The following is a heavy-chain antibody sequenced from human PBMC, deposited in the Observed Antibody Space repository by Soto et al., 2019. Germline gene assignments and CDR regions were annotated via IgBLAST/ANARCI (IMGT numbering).Heavy chain of an antibody. D-gene: IGHD4-17*01. CDR1: GFTFSNAW. CDR2: IKSKTDGGTT. Sequence: EVQLVESGGGLVKPGGSLRLSCAASGFTFSNAWMSWVRQAPGKGLEWVGRIKSKTDGGTTDYAAPVKGRFTISRDDSKNTLYLQMNSLKTEDTAVYYCTTDGIMTTVTTWYPARRVNRAIDYWGQGTLVTVSS. V-gene: IGHV3-15*01. CDR3: TTDGIMTTVTTWYPARRVNRAIDY. J-gene: IGHJ4*02.